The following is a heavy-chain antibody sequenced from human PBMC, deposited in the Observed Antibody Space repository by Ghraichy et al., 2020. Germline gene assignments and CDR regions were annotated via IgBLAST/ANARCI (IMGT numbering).Heavy chain of an antibody. CDR2: IYYSGST. CDR3: ARGPIFGAPSNWFDP. CDR1: GGSISSYY. V-gene: IGHV4-59*01. Sequence: SETLSLTCTVSGGSISSYYWSWIRQPPGKGLEWIGYIYYSGSTNYNPSLKSRVTISVDTSKNQFSLKLSSVTAADTAVYYCARGPIFGAPSNWFDPWGQGTLVTVSS. D-gene: IGHD3-3*01. J-gene: IGHJ5*02.